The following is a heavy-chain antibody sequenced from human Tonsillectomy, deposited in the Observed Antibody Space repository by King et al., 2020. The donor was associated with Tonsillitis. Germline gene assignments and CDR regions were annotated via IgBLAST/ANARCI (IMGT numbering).Heavy chain of an antibody. D-gene: IGHD6-19*01. CDR1: GGSIGTGSYY. V-gene: IGHV4-61*02. CDR3: ARDPGSGWYNGAFDI. J-gene: IGHJ3*02. Sequence: QLQESGPGLVKPAQTLSLTCTVSGGSIGTGSYYWSWIRQLAGKGLEWIGRIQTSGSSNYNPSLKSRVTISVDMSKNQFSLKLSSVTAADTAVYYCARDPGSGWYNGAFDIWGQGTLVTVSS. CDR2: IQTSGSS.